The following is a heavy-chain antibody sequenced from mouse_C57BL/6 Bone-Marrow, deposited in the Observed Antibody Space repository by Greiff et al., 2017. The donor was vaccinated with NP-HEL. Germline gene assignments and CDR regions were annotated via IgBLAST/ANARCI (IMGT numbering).Heavy chain of an antibody. CDR1: GYAFSSYW. CDR3: SKDWNYFDY. V-gene: IGHV1-80*01. D-gene: IGHD4-1*01. Sequence: QVHVKQSGAELVTPGASVKISCKASGYAFSSYWMNWVTQRPGTGLEWIGQIYPGDGDTTYNGQFTGKATLTADKSSSTAYMQLSSLTSDDSAVYVCSKDWNYFDYWGQGTTLTVSS. CDR2: IYPGDGDT. J-gene: IGHJ2*01.